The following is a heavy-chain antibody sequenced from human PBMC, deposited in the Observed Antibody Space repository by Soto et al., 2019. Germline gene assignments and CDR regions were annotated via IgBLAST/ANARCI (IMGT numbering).Heavy chain of an antibody. J-gene: IGHJ4*02. V-gene: IGHV3-23*01. D-gene: IGHD2-15*01. Sequence: EVQLLESGGGLVQPGGSLRLSCAASGFTFSSYAMSWVRQAPGKGLEWVSAISGSGGSTYYAGSVKGRFTISRDNSKNTLYLQINSLRAEDTAVYYCAINLVVVVAARVDYWGQGTLVTVSS. CDR3: AINLVVVVAARVDY. CDR2: ISGSGGST. CDR1: GFTFSSYA.